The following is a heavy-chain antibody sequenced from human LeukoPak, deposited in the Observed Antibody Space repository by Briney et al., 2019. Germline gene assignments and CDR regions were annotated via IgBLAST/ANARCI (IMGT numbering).Heavy chain of an antibody. CDR1: GFIFSTYS. V-gene: IGHV3-48*04. Sequence: PGGSLRLSCAASGFIFSTYSMNWVRQAPGKGLEWVSYISSSYDTIYYADSVKGRFTISRDNAKNSLYLQMNSLRVEDTAVYYCAKEGRSLQTYWGQGTLVTVSS. D-gene: IGHD5-24*01. CDR3: AKEGRSLQTY. CDR2: ISSSYDTI. J-gene: IGHJ4*02.